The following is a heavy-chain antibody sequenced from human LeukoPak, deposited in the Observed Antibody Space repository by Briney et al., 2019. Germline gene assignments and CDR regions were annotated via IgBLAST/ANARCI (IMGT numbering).Heavy chain of an antibody. V-gene: IGHV5-51*01. CDR2: IYPGDSDT. D-gene: IGHD2-2*01. J-gene: IGHJ6*02. Sequence: GASLQISCKGSGYIFTSYWIGWARPLPGKGLEWMGIIYPGDSDTRYSPSFQGQVTISADKSISTAYLQWSSLKASDTAMYYCARLLRGYCSSTSCYDYGMDVWGQGTTVTVSS. CDR1: GYIFTSYW. CDR3: ARLLRGYCSSTSCYDYGMDV.